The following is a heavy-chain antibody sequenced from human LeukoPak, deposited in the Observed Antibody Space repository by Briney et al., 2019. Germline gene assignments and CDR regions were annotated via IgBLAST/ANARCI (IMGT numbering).Heavy chain of an antibody. CDR2: VTGSGGST. CDR1: GFTFSNYA. Sequence: GGSLRLSCVASGFTFSNYAMSWVRQAAGKRLEWVSAVTGSGGSTYYVDSVKGRFTISRDNSRNTLFLQMNSLRAEDTAIYYCAKWGDFDILTGYYVSDFWGQGTLVTVSS. V-gene: IGHV3-23*01. CDR3: AKWGDFDILTGYYVSDF. D-gene: IGHD3-9*01. J-gene: IGHJ4*02.